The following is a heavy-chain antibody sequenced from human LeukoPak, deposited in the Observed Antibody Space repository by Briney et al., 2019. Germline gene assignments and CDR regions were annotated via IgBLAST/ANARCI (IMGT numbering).Heavy chain of an antibody. CDR3: ASSQGVPAADYYYYGMDV. CDR1: GGSISSYY. V-gene: IGHV4-59*01. Sequence: SSETLSLTCTVSGGSISSYYWSWIRQPPGKGLEWIGYIYYSGSTNYNPSLKSRVTISVDTSKNQFSLKLSSVTAADTAVYYCASSQGVPAADYYYYGMDVWGKGTTVTVSS. D-gene: IGHD2-2*01. J-gene: IGHJ6*04. CDR2: IYYSGST.